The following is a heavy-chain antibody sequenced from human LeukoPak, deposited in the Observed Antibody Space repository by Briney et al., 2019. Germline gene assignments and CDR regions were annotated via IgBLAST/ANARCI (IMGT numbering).Heavy chain of an antibody. CDR2: INSDGSST. CDR3: TRGTGYSIFDY. D-gene: IGHD3/OR15-3a*01. J-gene: IGHJ4*02. CDR1: GFTFSSYW. Sequence: GGSLRLSCAASGFTFSSYWMHWVRQAPGKGLVWVSRINSDGSSTFYADSVKGRFTISRDNAKNTLYLQMNSLRDEDTAVYYCTRGTGYSIFDYWGQGALVTVSS. V-gene: IGHV3-74*01.